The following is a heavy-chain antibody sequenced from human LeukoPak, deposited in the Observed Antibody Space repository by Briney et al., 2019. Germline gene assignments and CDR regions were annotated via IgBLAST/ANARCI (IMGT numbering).Heavy chain of an antibody. Sequence: PGGSLRLSCAASGFTFSDYYMSWIRQAPGKGLEWVSYISSSGSTIYYADSVMGRFTISRDNAKNSLYLQMNSLRAEDTAVYYCAREASGWDSVVDYWGQGTLVTVSS. J-gene: IGHJ4*02. D-gene: IGHD6-19*01. V-gene: IGHV3-11*01. CDR3: AREASGWDSVVDY. CDR1: GFTFSDYY. CDR2: ISSSGSTI.